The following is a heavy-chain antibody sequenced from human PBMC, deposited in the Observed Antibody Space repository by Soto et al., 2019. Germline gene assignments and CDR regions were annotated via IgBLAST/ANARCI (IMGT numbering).Heavy chain of an antibody. D-gene: IGHD3-10*01. J-gene: IGHJ6*02. CDR2: IYYSGST. CDR3: AREGSGSTNDYYYYYGMDV. V-gene: IGHV4-59*01. Sequence: ETLSLTCTVSGGSISSYYWSWIRQPPGKGLEWIGYIYYSGSTNYNPSLKSRVTISVDTSKNQFSLKLSSVTAADTAVYYCAREGSGSTNDYYYYYGMDVWGQGTTVTVSS. CDR1: GGSISSYY.